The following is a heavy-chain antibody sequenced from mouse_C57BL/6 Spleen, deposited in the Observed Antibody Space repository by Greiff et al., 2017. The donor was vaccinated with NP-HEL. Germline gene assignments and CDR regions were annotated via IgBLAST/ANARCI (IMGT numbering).Heavy chain of an antibody. CDR3: ARQLGGYFDY. J-gene: IGHJ2*01. Sequence: VQLKESGGGLVKPGGSLKLSCAASGFTFSSYTMSWVRQTPEKRLEWVATISGGGGNTYYPDSVKGRFTISRDNAKNTLYLQMSSLRSEDTALYYCARQLGGYFDYWGQGTTLTVSS. CDR1: GFTFSSYT. V-gene: IGHV5-9*01. CDR2: ISGGGGNT. D-gene: IGHD4-1*01.